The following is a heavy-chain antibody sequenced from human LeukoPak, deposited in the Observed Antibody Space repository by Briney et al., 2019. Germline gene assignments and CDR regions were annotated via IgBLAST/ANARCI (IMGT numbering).Heavy chain of an antibody. V-gene: IGHV3-15*01. D-gene: IGHD3-22*01. CDR3: STVYYDSRGVDY. CDR2: IKSKTDGGTT. J-gene: IGHJ4*02. CDR1: GFTFSNAW. Sequence: GGSLRLSCAASGFTFSNAWMSWVRQAPGKGLEWVGRIKSKTDGGTTDYAAPVKGRFTISRDDSKNTLYLQMNSLKTEDTAVYYCSTVYYDSRGVDYWGQGTLVTVSS.